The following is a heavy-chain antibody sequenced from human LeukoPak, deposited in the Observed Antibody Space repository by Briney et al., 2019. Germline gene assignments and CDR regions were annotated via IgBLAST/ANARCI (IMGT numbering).Heavy chain of an antibody. D-gene: IGHD1-26*01. V-gene: IGHV3-48*01. CDR3: ARDRYSGSYHFDY. J-gene: IGHJ4*02. CDR1: GFTFSNYA. CDR2: ITSSSSTI. Sequence: GGSLRLSCAASGFTFSNYAMSWVRQAPGKGLEWVSYITSSSSTIYYADSVKGRFTISRDNAKNSLYLQMNSLRAEDTAVYYCARDRYSGSYHFDYWGQGTLVTVSS.